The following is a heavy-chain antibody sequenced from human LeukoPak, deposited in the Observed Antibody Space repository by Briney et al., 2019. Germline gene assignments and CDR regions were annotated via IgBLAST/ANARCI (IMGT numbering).Heavy chain of an antibody. J-gene: IGHJ4*02. D-gene: IGHD3-22*01. V-gene: IGHV3-48*02. CDR2: ISSSSNTI. Sequence: GGSLRLSCAASGFIFDSYNMNWVRQAPGKGLEWVSHISSSSNTIYYADSVKSRFTISRDNAKNSLFLQMNSLRDEDTAVYYCARALSQYYYDSSSAYWGQGTLVTVSS. CDR1: GFIFDSYN. CDR3: ARALSQYYYDSSSAY.